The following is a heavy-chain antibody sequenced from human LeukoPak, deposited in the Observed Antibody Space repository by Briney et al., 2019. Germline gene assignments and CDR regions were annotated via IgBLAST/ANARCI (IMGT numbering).Heavy chain of an antibody. V-gene: IGHV4-61*01. J-gene: IGHJ2*01. CDR1: GGSVSSGSYY. D-gene: IGHD2-2*03. CDR3: ASMATGYCSSTSCGDWYFDL. CDR2: IYYSGST. Sequence: SETLSLTCTVSGGSVSSGSYYWSWIRQPPGKGLEWIGYIYYSGSTNYNPSLKSRVTISVDTSKNQFSLRLSSVTAADTAVYYCASMATGYCSSTSCGDWYFDLWGRGTLVTVSS.